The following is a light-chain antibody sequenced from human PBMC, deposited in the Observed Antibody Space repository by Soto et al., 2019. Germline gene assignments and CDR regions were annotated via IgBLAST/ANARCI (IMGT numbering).Light chain of an antibody. CDR1: QTVASN. Sequence: EIVMTQSPATLSVSPGERATLSCRASQTVASNLAWYQQKPGQAPRLLIHGSSTRATGVPARFSGSGSGTECTLTISSLQSEDFAVYYCQQYHNWPPQYTFGQGTKLQI. J-gene: IGKJ2*01. V-gene: IGKV3-15*01. CDR3: QQYHNWPPQYT. CDR2: GSS.